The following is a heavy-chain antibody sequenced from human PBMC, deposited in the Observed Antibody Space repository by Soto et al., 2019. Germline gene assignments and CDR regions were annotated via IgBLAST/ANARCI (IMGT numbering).Heavy chain of an antibody. D-gene: IGHD3-10*01. CDR1: GFSLSTSGVG. Sequence: QITLKESGPTLVKPTQTLTLTCTFSGFSLSTSGVGVGWIRQPPGKALEWLALIYWDDDKRYSPSLKSRLTITQDTSKNQVVHRVTDIDPVGTVTYYGAQRGSRSGYYCGMDDWGLGPTVTV. J-gene: IGHJ6*02. CDR3: AQRGSRSGYYCGMDD. CDR2: IYWDDDK. V-gene: IGHV2-5*02.